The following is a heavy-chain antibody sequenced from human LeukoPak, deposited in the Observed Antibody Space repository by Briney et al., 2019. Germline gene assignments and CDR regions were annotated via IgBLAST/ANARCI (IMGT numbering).Heavy chain of an antibody. CDR3: ATTPWGWPLPWGAIDI. Sequence: ASVKVSCKASGYTFTSYGISWVRQAPGQGLEWMGWISAYNGNTNYAQKLQGRVTMTTDTSTSTAYMELRSLRSDDTAVYYCATTPWGWPLPWGAIDIWGQGTMVTVSS. CDR1: GYTFTSYG. V-gene: IGHV1-18*01. J-gene: IGHJ3*02. CDR2: ISAYNGNT. D-gene: IGHD6-19*01.